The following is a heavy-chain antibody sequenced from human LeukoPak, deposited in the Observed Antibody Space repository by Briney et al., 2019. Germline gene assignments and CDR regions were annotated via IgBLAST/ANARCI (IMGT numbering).Heavy chain of an antibody. D-gene: IGHD6-19*01. CDR3: ARGMAVAVPFDY. J-gene: IGHJ4*02. CDR2: IYSGGST. V-gene: IGHV3-53*01. CDR1: GFIVSSNY. Sequence: PGGSLRLSCAASGFIVSSNYMSWVRQAPGKGLEWVSVIYSGGSTYYADSVKGRFTISRDNSKNTLYLQMNSLRAEDTAVYYCARGMAVAVPFDYWGQGTLVTVSS.